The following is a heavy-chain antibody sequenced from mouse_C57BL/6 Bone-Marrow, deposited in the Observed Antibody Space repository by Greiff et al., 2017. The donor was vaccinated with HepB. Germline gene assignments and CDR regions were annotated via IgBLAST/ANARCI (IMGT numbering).Heavy chain of an antibody. CDR3: AKRGGYYSWFAY. D-gene: IGHD2-3*01. CDR2: IWGGGGT. J-gene: IGHJ3*01. V-gene: IGHV2-9*01. CDR1: GFSFTNYG. Sequence: QVQLQESGPGLVAPSQCLSITCTVSGFSFTNYGVDWVRQPPGKGLEWLGVIWGGGGTTYNSALMYSLSISKDNSQSQVFLKMNSLQTDDTAMYYCAKRGGYYSWFAYWGQGTLVTVSA.